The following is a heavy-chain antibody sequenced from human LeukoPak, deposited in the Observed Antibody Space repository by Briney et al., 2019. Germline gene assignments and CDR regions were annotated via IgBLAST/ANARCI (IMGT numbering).Heavy chain of an antibody. CDR3: ARDRGGYDFWSGYFYYFDC. Sequence: GASVKVSCKASGYTFTSYGISWVRQAPGQGLEWMGWISAYNGNTNYAQKLQGRVTMTTDTSTSTAYMELRSLRSDDTAVYYCARDRGGYDFWSGYFYYFDCWGQGTLVTVSS. D-gene: IGHD3-3*01. CDR2: ISAYNGNT. J-gene: IGHJ4*02. V-gene: IGHV1-18*01. CDR1: GYTFTSYG.